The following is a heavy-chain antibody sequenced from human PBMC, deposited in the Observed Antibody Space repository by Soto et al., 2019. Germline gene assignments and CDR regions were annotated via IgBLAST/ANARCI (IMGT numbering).Heavy chain of an antibody. V-gene: IGHV3-33*01. D-gene: IGHD5-18*01. J-gene: IGHJ4*02. Sequence: QVQLVESGGGVVQPGRSLRLSCAASGFTFSSYGMHWVRQAPGKGLEWVAVIWYDGSNKYYADSVKGRFTISRDNSKNTLYLQMNSLRAEDTAVYYCAREARWIQIYFEYRGQGTLVTVSS. CDR1: GFTFSSYG. CDR2: IWYDGSNK. CDR3: AREARWIQIYFEY.